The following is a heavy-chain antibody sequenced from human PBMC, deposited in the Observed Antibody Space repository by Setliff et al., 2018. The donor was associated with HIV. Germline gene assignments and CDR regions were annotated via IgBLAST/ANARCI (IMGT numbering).Heavy chain of an antibody. Sequence: PSETLSLTCAVSGGSISSNWWSWVRQSPGKGLEWIGEIYHSGSTHYNPSLQSRVTISVDKSQSQFSLKLNSVTAADTAVYYCWGNGYYSIDYWGQGTLVTVSS. J-gene: IGHJ4*02. CDR1: GGSISSNW. V-gene: IGHV4-4*02. CDR3: WGNGYYSIDY. D-gene: IGHD3-22*01. CDR2: IYHSGST.